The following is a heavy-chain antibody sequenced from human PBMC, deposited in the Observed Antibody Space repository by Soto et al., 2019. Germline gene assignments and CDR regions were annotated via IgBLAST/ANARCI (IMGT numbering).Heavy chain of an antibody. CDR1: GFDFSNHA. V-gene: IGHV3-30-3*02. J-gene: IGHJ4*02. CDR2: ISFDGGDE. Sequence: QVQLVESGGGVGQPGRSLRLSCAASGFDFSNHAMHWVRQPPGKAPEWLATISFDGGDEFYADSVKGRFTISRDNSKSTLSLHMNSLRADDTAVYYCVKFCGGDCYNYRGQGTLVTVSS. CDR3: VKFCGGDCYNY. D-gene: IGHD2-21*02.